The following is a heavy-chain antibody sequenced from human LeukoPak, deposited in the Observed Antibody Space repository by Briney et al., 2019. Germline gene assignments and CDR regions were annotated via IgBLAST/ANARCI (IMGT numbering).Heavy chain of an antibody. Sequence: PSETLSLTCAVSGVSISRGGYSWTWIRQPPGKGLEWIGYIYHSGSTNYNPSLKDRLTLAVDTSNNQFSLRLSSVTAADTAVYYCARRRLRFTMVRGVIPQVFDYWGQGTLVTVSS. CDR3: ARRRLRFTMVRGVIPQVFDY. CDR2: IYHSGST. D-gene: IGHD3-10*01. V-gene: IGHV4-30-4*07. J-gene: IGHJ4*02. CDR1: GVSISRGGYS.